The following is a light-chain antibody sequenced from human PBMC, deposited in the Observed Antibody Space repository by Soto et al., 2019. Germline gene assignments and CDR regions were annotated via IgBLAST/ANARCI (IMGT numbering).Light chain of an antibody. V-gene: IGKV1-5*01. J-gene: IGKJ2*01. CDR2: DAS. Sequence: IQMTQSPSIVSASVGDRVAITCRASQNLGKWLAWYQLKAGKAPKLLVFDASSLHDGVPSRFSGTVSGTEFTLTINGLQPDDFCTYYCQQYELSYSFGPGTTVDIK. CDR1: QNLGKW. CDR3: QQYELSYS.